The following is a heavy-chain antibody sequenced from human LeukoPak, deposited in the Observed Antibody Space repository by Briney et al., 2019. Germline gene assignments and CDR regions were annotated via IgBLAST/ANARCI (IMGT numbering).Heavy chain of an antibody. CDR3: SRESGAFSPFGY. D-gene: IGHD1-26*01. J-gene: IGHJ4*02. V-gene: IGHV4-4*02. CDR2: ISLSGVT. Sequence: SGTLSLTCGVSGGSISSTNWWSWVRPPPGQGLEWIGEISLSGVTNYNPSLKSRVTMSLDRSKNHLSLTLTSVTAADTAVYYCSRESGAFSPFGYWGQGTLVTVSS. CDR1: GGSISSTNW.